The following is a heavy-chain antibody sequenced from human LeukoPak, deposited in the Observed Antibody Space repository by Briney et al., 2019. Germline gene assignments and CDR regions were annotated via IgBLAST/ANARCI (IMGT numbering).Heavy chain of an antibody. CDR2: IKQDRGEK. D-gene: IGHD4-17*01. J-gene: IGHJ4*02. CDR3: ARVNGDYDSFDC. CDR1: EFTFSSYW. V-gene: IGHV3-7*01. Sequence: GGSLRLSCAASEFTFSSYWMSWVRQAPGKGLEWVANIKQDRGEKYYVDSVKGRFTISRDNAKNSLCLQMHSLRAEDTAVYYCARVNGDYDSFDCWGQGTLVTVSS.